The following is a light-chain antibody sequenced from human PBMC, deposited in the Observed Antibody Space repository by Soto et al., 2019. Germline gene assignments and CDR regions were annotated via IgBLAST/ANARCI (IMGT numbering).Light chain of an antibody. Sequence: QSALTQPASVSGSPGQSITISCTGTNSDVGNSYNFVSWYQQHPGQAPQLIIHNVSNRPSGVSSRFSGSKSGNTASLAVSGLQAEDEAIYYCNSYSTSRSVVFGGGTQLTVL. CDR3: NSYSTSRSVV. CDR1: NSDVGNSYNF. J-gene: IGLJ2*01. CDR2: NVS. V-gene: IGLV2-14*03.